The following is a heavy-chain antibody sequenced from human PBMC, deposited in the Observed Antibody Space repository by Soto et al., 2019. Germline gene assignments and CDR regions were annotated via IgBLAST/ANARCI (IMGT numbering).Heavy chain of an antibody. J-gene: IGHJ4*02. Sequence: PSETLSLTCTVSGGSIISYYWSWIRQPPGKGLEWIGYIYYSGSTNYNPSLKSRVTISVDTSKNQFSLKLSSVTAADMAVYYCARAGLDYYDSSGYPYYCDDWGQGTLVTVSS. D-gene: IGHD3-22*01. CDR2: IYYSGST. CDR3: ARAGLDYYDSSGYPYYCDD. V-gene: IGHV4-59*01. CDR1: GGSIISYY.